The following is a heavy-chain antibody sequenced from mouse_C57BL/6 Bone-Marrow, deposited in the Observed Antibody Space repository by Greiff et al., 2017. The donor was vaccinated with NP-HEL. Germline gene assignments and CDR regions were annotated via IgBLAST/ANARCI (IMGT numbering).Heavy chain of an antibody. V-gene: IGHV1-50*01. CDR2: IDPSDGYT. CDR1: GYTFTSYW. J-gene: IGHJ3*01. D-gene: IGHD3-2*01. Sequence: VQLQQPGAELVKPGASVKLSCKASGYTFTSYWMQWVKQRPGQGLEWIGEIDPSDGYTNYNQKFKGKATLTVDTSSSTAYMQLSSLTSEDSAVYYWATARATAWFAYWGRGTLVTVSA. CDR3: ATARATAWFAY.